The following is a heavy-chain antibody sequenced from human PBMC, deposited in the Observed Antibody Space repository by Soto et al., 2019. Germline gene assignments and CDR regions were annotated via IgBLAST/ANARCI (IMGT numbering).Heavy chain of an antibody. CDR3: ARVVLVAAIPNWFDP. Sequence: QVQLVQSGAEVKKPGSSVKVSCKASGGTFSGYAISWVRQAPGQGLEWMGGIIPIFGTANYAQKFQGRVTITADESTSTAYRELSSLRSEDTAVYYCARVVLVAAIPNWFDPWGQGTLVTVSS. J-gene: IGHJ5*02. CDR1: GGTFSGYA. V-gene: IGHV1-69*01. D-gene: IGHD2-15*01. CDR2: IIPIFGTA.